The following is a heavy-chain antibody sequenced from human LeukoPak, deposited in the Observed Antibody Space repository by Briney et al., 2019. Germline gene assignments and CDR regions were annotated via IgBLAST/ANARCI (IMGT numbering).Heavy chain of an antibody. J-gene: IGHJ6*03. CDR2: IRRDGSVK. Sequence: GGSLRLSCVGSGFSFSDSWMTWVRQVPGKGLEWVANIRRDGSVKNYVDSVRGRFTVSRDNAKNSLYLQMNDLRAEDTAIYYCAKYGVDCSSTSCYPLYYMDVWGKGTTVTVSS. V-gene: IGHV3-7*01. CDR3: AKYGVDCSSTSCYPLYYMDV. CDR1: GFSFSDSW. D-gene: IGHD2-2*01.